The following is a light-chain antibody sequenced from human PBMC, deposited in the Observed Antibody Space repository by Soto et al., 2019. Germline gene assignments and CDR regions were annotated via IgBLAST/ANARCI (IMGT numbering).Light chain of an antibody. J-gene: IGKJ5*01. Sequence: EVVLTHSPHNVSMPXAERSTLSVXXXQSISSYLAWYQQKPGQAPRLLIYDASSRATGIPVRFSGSGSGTDFTLTISSLEPEDFAVYYCQQRSNWPPEITFGQGTRLEI. V-gene: IGKV3-11*01. CDR3: QQRSNWPPEIT. CDR2: DAS. CDR1: QSISSY.